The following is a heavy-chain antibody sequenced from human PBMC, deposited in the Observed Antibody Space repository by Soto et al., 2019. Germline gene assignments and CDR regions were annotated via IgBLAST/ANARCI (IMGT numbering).Heavy chain of an antibody. Sequence: QVQLQESGPGLVKPSQTLSLTCTVSGGSISSGGYYWSWIRQHPGKGLEWIGYIYYSGSTYYNPSLKSRVTMSVDTSKNQFSLKLSSVTAADTAVYYCARDHGCSSTSCYHPLTWFDPWGQGTLVTVSS. CDR2: IYYSGST. D-gene: IGHD2-2*01. J-gene: IGHJ5*02. CDR1: GGSISSGGYY. V-gene: IGHV4-31*03. CDR3: ARDHGCSSTSCYHPLTWFDP.